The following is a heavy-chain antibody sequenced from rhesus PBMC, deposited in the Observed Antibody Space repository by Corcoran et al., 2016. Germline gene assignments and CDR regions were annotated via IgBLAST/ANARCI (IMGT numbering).Heavy chain of an antibody. V-gene: IGHV1-111*02. J-gene: IGHJ4*01. D-gene: IGHD5-24*01. Sequence: EVQLVQSGAAVKKPGASVKITCKASGDTFTEYYPHRVRAAPGKGLEWMGRVDHEEGEADAAQKFQDRVTSSADTSTDIAYMELRSLRSEDKAMYYCTTRGGTAGTVVDYWGQGVLVTVSS. CDR3: TTRGGTAGTVVDY. CDR2: VDHEEGEA. CDR1: GDTFTEYY.